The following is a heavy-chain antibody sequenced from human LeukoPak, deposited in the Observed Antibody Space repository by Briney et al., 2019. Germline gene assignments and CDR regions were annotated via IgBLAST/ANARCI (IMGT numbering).Heavy chain of an antibody. CDR3: ARREVIGWSNPYYFDY. J-gene: IGHJ4*02. CDR1: GFSFSAYI. Sequence: GGSLRLSCVASGFSFSAYIMHWVRQAPGKGLEYVSAIRSDGSSTFYPNSVKGRFTISRDNSKSTLYLQMGSLRAEDTAVYYCARREVIGWSNPYYFDYWGQGTLVTVSS. D-gene: IGHD2-21*01. V-gene: IGHV3-64*01. CDR2: IRSDGSST.